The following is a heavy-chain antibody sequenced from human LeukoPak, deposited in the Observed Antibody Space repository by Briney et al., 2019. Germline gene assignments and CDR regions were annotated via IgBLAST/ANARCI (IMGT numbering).Heavy chain of an antibody. CDR2: INPNSGGT. D-gene: IGHD3-10*01. J-gene: IGHJ6*03. CDR1: GYTFTGYY. V-gene: IGHV1-2*02. Sequence: ASVKVSCKASGYTFTGYYMHWVRQAPGQGLEWMGWINPNSGGTNYAQKFQGRVTMTRDTSISTAYMELSRLRSDDTAVYYCARDPGPKRFGMYYYYYYMDVWGKGTTVTISS. CDR3: ARDPGPKRFGMYYYYYYMDV.